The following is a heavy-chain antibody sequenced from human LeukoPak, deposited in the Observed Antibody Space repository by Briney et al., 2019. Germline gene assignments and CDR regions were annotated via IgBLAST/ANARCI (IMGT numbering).Heavy chain of an antibody. CDR3: ARPDCGGDCYSKYYFDY. CDR1: GYTFTTYY. J-gene: IGHJ4*02. CDR2: INPSGGAT. V-gene: IGHV1-46*01. D-gene: IGHD2-21*02. Sequence: ASVKVSCKASGYTFTTYYIHWVRQAPGQGLEWMGLINPSGGATSYAQKFQGRVTITRDTSTSTVFMELSSLRSEDTAVYYCARPDCGGDCYSKYYFDYWGQGTLVTVSS.